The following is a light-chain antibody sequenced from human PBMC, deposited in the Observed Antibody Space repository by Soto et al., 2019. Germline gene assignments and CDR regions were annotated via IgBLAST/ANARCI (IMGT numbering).Light chain of an antibody. J-gene: IGLJ2*01. CDR3: CSYAGRNTLL. V-gene: IGLV2-23*01. CDR2: EGS. Sequence: QSALTQPASVSGSPGQSITISCTGTSSDVGSYNLVSWYQQYPGKAPKFMIYEGSKRPSGVSNRFSGSKSGNTASLTISGLQAEDEADYFCCSYAGRNTLLFGGGTKVTVL. CDR1: SSDVGSYNL.